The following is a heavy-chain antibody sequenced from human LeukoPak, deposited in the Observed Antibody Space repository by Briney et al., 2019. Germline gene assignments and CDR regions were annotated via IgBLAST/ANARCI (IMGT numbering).Heavy chain of an antibody. J-gene: IGHJ4*02. V-gene: IGHV3-74*01. CDR3: LRGAHYDTTGYYY. Sequence: GGSLRLSCAASGFTFSSYEMNWVRQAPGKGLVWVSRIKNDGTSIYADSVKGRFTISRDNAKNTLYLQMNSLRHEDTAVYYCLRGAHYDTTGYYYWGQGALVTVSS. CDR2: IKNDGTSI. D-gene: IGHD3-22*01. CDR1: GFTFSSYE.